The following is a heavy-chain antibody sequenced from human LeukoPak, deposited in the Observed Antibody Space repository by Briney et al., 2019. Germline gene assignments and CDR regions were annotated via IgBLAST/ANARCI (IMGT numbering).Heavy chain of an antibody. CDR1: GFIFGDYT. V-gene: IGHV3-43*01. CDR3: ASLIAVAGKTNFDY. J-gene: IGHJ4*02. D-gene: IGHD6-19*01. CDR2: ISWDGDTT. Sequence: GGSLRLSCAASGFIFGDYTMHWVRQTPGKGLSWVSQISWDGDTTYYADSVKGRFTISRDNAKSSLYLQMNSLRAEDTAVYYCASLIAVAGKTNFDYWGQGTLVTVS.